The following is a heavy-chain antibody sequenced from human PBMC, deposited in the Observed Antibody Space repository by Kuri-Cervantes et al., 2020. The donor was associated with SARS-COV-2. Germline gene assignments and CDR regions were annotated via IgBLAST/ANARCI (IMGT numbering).Heavy chain of an antibody. CDR1: GYTFTSYG. Sequence: ASVKVSCKASGYTFTSYGISWVRQAPGQGLEWMGIINPSGGSTSYAQKFQGRVTMTRDTSTSTAYMELRSLRSDDTAVYYCARALASDFWSGYYATPDAFDIWGQGTMVTVSS. CDR3: ARALASDFWSGYYATPDAFDI. CDR2: INPSGGST. V-gene: IGHV1-46*01. J-gene: IGHJ3*02. D-gene: IGHD3-3*01.